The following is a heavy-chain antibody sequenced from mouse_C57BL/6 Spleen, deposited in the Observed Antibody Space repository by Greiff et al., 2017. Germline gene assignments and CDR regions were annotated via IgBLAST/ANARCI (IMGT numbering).Heavy chain of an antibody. Sequence: QVQLQQSGAELVKPGASVKLSCKASGYTFTSYWMQWVKQRPGQGLEWIGEIDPSDSYTNYNQKFKGKATLTVDTSSSTAYMQLSSLTSEDSAVYDCARSRWFAYWGQGTLVTVSA. V-gene: IGHV1-50*01. CDR2: IDPSDSYT. CDR1: GYTFTSYW. J-gene: IGHJ3*01. CDR3: ARSRWFAY.